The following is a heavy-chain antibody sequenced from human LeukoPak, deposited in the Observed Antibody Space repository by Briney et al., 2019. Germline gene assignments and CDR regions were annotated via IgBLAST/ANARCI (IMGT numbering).Heavy chain of an antibody. V-gene: IGHV1-46*01. CDR2: INPSGGST. D-gene: IGHD2-2*01. Sequence: ASVKVSCKASGYTFTSYYMHWVRQAPGQGLEWMGRINPSGGSTSYAQKFQGRVTMTRETSTSTVYMELSSLRSEGTAVYYCASSYCSSTSCYALPYWGQGTLVSVSS. CDR1: GYTFTSYY. J-gene: IGHJ4*02. CDR3: ASSYCSSTSCYALPY.